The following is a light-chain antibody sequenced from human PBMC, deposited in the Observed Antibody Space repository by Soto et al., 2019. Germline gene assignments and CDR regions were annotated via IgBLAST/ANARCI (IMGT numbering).Light chain of an antibody. CDR2: DVS. V-gene: IGLV2-14*03. Sequence: QSALTQPASVSGSPGQSITLSCTGTSGDVGGHNYVSWYQHHPGKAPKLLIYDVSNRPSGASNPFSGSKSGNTASLTISGLQPEDEADYYCSSYTTSNTRQIVFGTGTKVTVL. CDR3: SSYTTSNTRQIV. J-gene: IGLJ1*01. CDR1: SGDVGGHNY.